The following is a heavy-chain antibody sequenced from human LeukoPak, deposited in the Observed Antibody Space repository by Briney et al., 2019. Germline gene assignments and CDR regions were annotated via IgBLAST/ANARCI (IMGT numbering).Heavy chain of an antibody. CDR3: ARADTPDDAFDI. CDR2: INHSGST. J-gene: IGHJ3*02. Sequence: PSETLSLTCAVYGGSFSGYYWSWIRQPPGKGLEWIGEINHSGSTNYNPSLKSRVTISVDTSKNQFSLKLSSVTAADTAVYYCARADTPDDAFDIWGQGTMVTVSS. CDR1: GGSFSGYY. V-gene: IGHV4-34*01. D-gene: IGHD2-2*02.